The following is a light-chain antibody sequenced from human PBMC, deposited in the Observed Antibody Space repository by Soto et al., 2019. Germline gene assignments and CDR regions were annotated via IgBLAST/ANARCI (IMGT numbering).Light chain of an antibody. V-gene: IGKV3-20*01. Sequence: DIVLTQSPGTLSLSPGERASLSCRASQSLSGYLAWYQQRPGQAPRLLIYTTSNRATDIPDRFSGSGSGTDFTLTISRLEPEDCAVYYCQQYGSSTWTFGQGTKVEIK. CDR2: TTS. J-gene: IGKJ1*01. CDR3: QQYGSSTWT. CDR1: QSLSGY.